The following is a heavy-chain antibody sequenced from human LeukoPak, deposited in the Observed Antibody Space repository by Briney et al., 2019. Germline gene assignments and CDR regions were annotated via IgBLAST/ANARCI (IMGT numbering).Heavy chain of an antibody. D-gene: IGHD3-3*01. CDR2: IIPIFGTA. J-gene: IGHJ6*03. V-gene: IGHV1-69*05. CDR1: GGTFSSYA. CDR3: ARDSRTPYDFWSRPYYYYMDV. Sequence: SVKVSCKASGGTFSSYAISWVRQAPGQGLEWMGGIIPIFGTANYAQKFQGRVTITTDESTSTAYMELSSLRSEDTAVYYCARDSRTPYDFWSRPYYYYMDVWGKGTTVTVSS.